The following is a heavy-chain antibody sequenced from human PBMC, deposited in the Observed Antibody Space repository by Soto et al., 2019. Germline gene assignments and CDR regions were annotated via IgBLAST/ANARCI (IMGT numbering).Heavy chain of an antibody. CDR3: ARVPDR. CDR1: GFTFSSFA. J-gene: IGHJ5*02. CDR2: TSYDGSNK. V-gene: IGHV3-30-3*01. Sequence: GGSLILSCEASGFTFSSFAMHWVRQAPGKGLEWVAVTSYDGSNKNYADSVKGRFTISRDNSKNTLYLQMNSLRTEDTAVYYCARVPDRWGQGTLVTVSS. D-gene: IGHD2-2*01.